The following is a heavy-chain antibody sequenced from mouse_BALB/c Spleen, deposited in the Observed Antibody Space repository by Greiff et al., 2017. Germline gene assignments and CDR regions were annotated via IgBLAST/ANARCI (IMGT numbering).Heavy chain of an antibody. CDR3: ARVDGYYPAWFAY. D-gene: IGHD2-3*01. CDR1: GFTFSSYG. Sequence: EVQRVESGGGLVQPGGSLKLSCAASGFTFSSYGMSWVRQTPDKRLELVATINSNGGSTYYPDSVKGRFTISRDNAKNTLYLQMSSLKSEDTAMYYCARVDGYYPAWFAYWGQGTLVTVSA. CDR2: INSNGGST. J-gene: IGHJ3*01. V-gene: IGHV5-6-3*01.